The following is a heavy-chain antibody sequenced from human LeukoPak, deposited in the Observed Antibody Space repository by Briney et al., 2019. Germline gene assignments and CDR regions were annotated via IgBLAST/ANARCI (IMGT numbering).Heavy chain of an antibody. D-gene: IGHD5-18*01. CDR3: ARGGYSYLLYYYYMDV. J-gene: IGHJ6*03. CDR2: IYPGDSDT. V-gene: IGHV5-51*01. Sequence: GESLKISCKGSGYSFTSYWIGWVRQMPGKGLEWMGIIYPGDSDTRYSPSFQSQVTISADKSISTAYLQWSSLKASDTAMYYCARGGYSYLLYYYYMDVWGKGTTVTVSS. CDR1: GYSFTSYW.